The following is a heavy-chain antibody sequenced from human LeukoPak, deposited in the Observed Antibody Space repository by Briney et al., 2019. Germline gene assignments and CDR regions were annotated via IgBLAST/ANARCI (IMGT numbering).Heavy chain of an antibody. V-gene: IGHV1-18*01. CDR3: ARFVKGDYVWGSYRSSDY. CDR1: GYTFTSYG. CDR2: ISAYNGNT. D-gene: IGHD3-16*02. J-gene: IGHJ4*02. Sequence: GASVKVSCKASGYTFTSYGISWVRQAPGQGLEWMGWISAYNGNTNYAQKLQGRVTMTTDTSTSTAYMELRSLRSDDTAVYYCARFVKGDYVWGSYRSSDYWGQGTLVTVSS.